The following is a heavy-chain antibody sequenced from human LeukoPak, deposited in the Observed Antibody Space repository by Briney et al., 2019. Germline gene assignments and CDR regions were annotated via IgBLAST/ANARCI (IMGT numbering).Heavy chain of an antibody. Sequence: SETLSLTCAVYGGSFSGYYWSWIRQPPGKGLEWIGKINHSGSTNYNPSLKSRVTISVDTSKNQFSLKLSSVTAADTAVYYCAREPAAMSAESFDPWGQGTLVTVSS. CDR3: AREPAAMSAESFDP. D-gene: IGHD2-2*01. CDR2: INHSGST. V-gene: IGHV4-34*01. J-gene: IGHJ5*02. CDR1: GGSFSGYY.